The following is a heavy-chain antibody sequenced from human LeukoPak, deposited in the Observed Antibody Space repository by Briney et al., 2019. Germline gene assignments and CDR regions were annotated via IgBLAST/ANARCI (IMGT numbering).Heavy chain of an antibody. V-gene: IGHV4-38-2*02. CDR3: AREVERRIVN. CDR2: IHPSGTT. CDR1: GFSISSGYY. D-gene: IGHD1-1*01. J-gene: IGHJ4*02. Sequence: SETLSLTCVVSGFSISSGYYWGWIRQPSGKGLECIGNIHPSGTTFFNSSLNSRVTMSIDTSKNQFSLKLTSVTAADTAVYYCAREVERRIVNWGQGILVTVSS.